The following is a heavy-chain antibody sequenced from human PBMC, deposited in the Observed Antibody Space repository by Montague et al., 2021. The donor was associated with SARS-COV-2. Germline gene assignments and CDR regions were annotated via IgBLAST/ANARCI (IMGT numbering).Heavy chain of an antibody. D-gene: IGHD5-12*01. J-gene: IGHJ6*02. V-gene: IGHV4-59*01. CDR1: GGSMINNY. CDR2: IYYTGST. CDR3: ARGGGRLQYSYYYGMDV. Sequence: SETLSLTCSVSGGSMINNYWSWIRQPPGKGLEWMGYIYYTGSTDXNPSLESRATLSIDTSKNEFPLKLTSVTAADTAVYYCARGGGRLQYSYYYGMDVWGQGTTVTVSS.